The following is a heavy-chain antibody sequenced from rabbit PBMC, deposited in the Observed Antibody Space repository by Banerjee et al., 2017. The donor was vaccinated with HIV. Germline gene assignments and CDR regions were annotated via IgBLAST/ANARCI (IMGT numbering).Heavy chain of an antibody. Sequence: QEQLEESGGDLVQPEGSLTLTCTASGFSFSSYGVSWVRQAPGKGLEWIGYINTVSVSTDYASWAKGRFTISKASWTTVTLQMTSLTAADTASYFCARDLAGVIGWNFNLWGPGTLVT. CDR2: INTVSVST. J-gene: IGHJ4*01. CDR1: GFSFSSYG. D-gene: IGHD4-1*01. V-gene: IGHV1S45*01. CDR3: ARDLAGVIGWNFNL.